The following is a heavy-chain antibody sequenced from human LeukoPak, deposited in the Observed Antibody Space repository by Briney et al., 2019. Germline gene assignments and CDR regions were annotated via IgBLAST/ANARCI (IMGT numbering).Heavy chain of an antibody. V-gene: IGHV1-2*02. CDR1: GYTFTNYT. Sequence: ASVKVSCKASGYTFTNYTMHWVRQAPGQGLEWMGWINPNSGGTNYAQKFQGRVTMTRDTSISTAYMELSRLRSDDTAVYYCARDTITMVRGVIITYNFDYWGQGTLVTVSS. D-gene: IGHD3-10*01. CDR3: ARDTITMVRGVIITYNFDY. CDR2: INPNSGGT. J-gene: IGHJ4*02.